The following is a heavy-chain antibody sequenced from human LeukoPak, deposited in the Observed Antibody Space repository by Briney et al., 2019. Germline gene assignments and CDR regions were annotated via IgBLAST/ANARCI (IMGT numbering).Heavy chain of an antibody. J-gene: IGHJ3*02. CDR1: GFTFSSYW. CDR2: INMDGSNR. CDR3: ARDSRYYYGSGSYYPFDI. D-gene: IGHD3-10*01. Sequence: GGSLRLSCAASGFTFSSYWMHWVRQAPGKGLVWVSRINMDGSNRIYSDSVKGRFTISRDNAKNTLYLQMNSLRVADTAVSYCARDSRYYYGSGSYYPFDIWGQGTMVTVSS. V-gene: IGHV3-74*01.